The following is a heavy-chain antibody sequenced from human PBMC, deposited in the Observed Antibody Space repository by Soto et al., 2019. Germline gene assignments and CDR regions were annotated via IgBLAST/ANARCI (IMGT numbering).Heavy chain of an antibody. CDR1: GDSVSSNSAA. V-gene: IGHV6-1*01. Sequence: SQTLSLTCAISGDSVSSNSAAWNWIRQSPSRGLEWLGRTYYRSKWYNDYAVSVKSRITINPDTSKNQFSLQLNSVTPEDTAVYYCARDGSYSSGWLDYYYYYGMDVWGQGTTVTVS. CDR3: ARDGSYSSGWLDYYYYYGMDV. D-gene: IGHD6-19*01. J-gene: IGHJ6*02. CDR2: TYYRSKWYN.